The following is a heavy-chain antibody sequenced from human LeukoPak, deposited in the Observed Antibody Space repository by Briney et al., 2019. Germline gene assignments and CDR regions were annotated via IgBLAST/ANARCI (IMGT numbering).Heavy chain of an antibody. J-gene: IGHJ4*02. CDR1: GGSISSSSYY. D-gene: IGHD3-10*01. CDR2: IYYSGST. V-gene: IGHV4-39*07. CDR3: ARERLDGFSDY. Sequence: SETLSLTCTVSGGSISSSSYYWGWIRQPPGKGLEWIGSIYYSGSTYYNPSLKSRVTISVDTSKNQFSLKLSSVTAADTAVYYCARERLDGFSDYWGQGTLVTVSS.